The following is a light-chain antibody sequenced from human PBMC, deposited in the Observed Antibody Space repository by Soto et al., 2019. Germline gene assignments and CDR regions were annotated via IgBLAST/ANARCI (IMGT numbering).Light chain of an antibody. CDR1: QSVSDN. J-gene: IGKJ2*01. Sequence: EIVMTQSPATLSVSPGERATLSCRASQSVSDNLAWYQRKPGQAPRLLIYGASTRATGIPARFSGSGSETEFTLTISSLPSEDFAIYYCQQSNNWPYTFGQGTKVDIK. CDR3: QQSNNWPYT. CDR2: GAS. V-gene: IGKV3-15*01.